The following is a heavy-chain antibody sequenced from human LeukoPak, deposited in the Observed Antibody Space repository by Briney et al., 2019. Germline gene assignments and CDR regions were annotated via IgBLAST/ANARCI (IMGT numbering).Heavy chain of an antibody. V-gene: IGHV4-39*07. Sequence: SETLSLTCTVSGGSISNSIYYWGWIRQPPGKGLEWIGSIYYSGNTYYNPSLKSRVTISVDTSKNQFSLKLSSVTAADTAVYYCASRSSIWSGYQDTLYYFDSWGQGTLVTVSS. CDR3: ASRSSIWSGYQDTLYYFDS. CDR2: IYYSGNT. CDR1: GGSISNSIYY. J-gene: IGHJ4*02. D-gene: IGHD3-3*01.